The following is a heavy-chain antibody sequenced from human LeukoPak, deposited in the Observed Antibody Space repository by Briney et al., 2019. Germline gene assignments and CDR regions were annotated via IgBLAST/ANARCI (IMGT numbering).Heavy chain of an antibody. D-gene: IGHD2-2*01. CDR2: TYYRSTWYN. V-gene: IGHV6-1*01. CDR3: ARRLTQYDCFDP. Sequence: SQTLSLTCAISGDSVSSNSVTWNWIRQSPSRGLEWLSRTYYRSTWYNDNAVSVRGRITVNPDTSKNQFSLHLNSVTPEDTAVYYCARRLTQYDCFDPWGQGILVTVSS. CDR1: GDSVSSNSVT. J-gene: IGHJ5*02.